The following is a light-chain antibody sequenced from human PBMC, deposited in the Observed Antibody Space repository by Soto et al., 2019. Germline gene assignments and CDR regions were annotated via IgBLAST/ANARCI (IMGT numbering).Light chain of an antibody. CDR2: GAS. V-gene: IGKV3-15*01. J-gene: IGKJ3*01. Sequence: EIILTQSPASLSVSPGERATLSCRASQSVNNNLAWYQQKRGQAPRLLIYGASTRATGIPGRFRGSGSGTEFTLTITSLQSEDFALYYCQQYSSSLFTFGPGTKVDIK. CDR3: QQYSSSLFT. CDR1: QSVNNN.